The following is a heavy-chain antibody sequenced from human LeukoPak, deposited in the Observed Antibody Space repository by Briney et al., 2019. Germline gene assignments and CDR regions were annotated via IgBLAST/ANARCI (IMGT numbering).Heavy chain of an antibody. CDR3: ARGTYYNTLTGFRGRILGLDY. Sequence: GGSLRLSCAASGFTFSSYGMHWVRQAPGKGLEWVAFIRYDGSNKYYADSVKGRFTVSRDNSKNTLYLQMNSLRAEDTAIYYCARGTYYNTLTGFRGRILGLDYWGQGTLVTVSS. J-gene: IGHJ4*02. CDR2: IRYDGSNK. CDR1: GFTFSSYG. D-gene: IGHD3-9*01. V-gene: IGHV3-30*02.